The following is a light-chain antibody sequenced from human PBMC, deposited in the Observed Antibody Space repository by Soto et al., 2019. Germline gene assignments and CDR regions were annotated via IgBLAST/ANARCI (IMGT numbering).Light chain of an antibody. Sequence: IQMTQSRSSLSASVGRRLTITCQATQDIRKYLNWYQQKPGKAPKLLIYDASSLETGVPSRFSGSGYGTDFTLTISSLQTEDFATYYCQQYDNLPLIFGQGTRLEIK. CDR2: DAS. V-gene: IGKV1-33*01. CDR3: QQYDNLPLI. J-gene: IGKJ5*01. CDR1: QDIRKY.